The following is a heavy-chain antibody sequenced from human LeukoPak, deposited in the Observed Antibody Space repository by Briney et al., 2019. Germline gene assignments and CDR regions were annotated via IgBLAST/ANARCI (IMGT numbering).Heavy chain of an antibody. J-gene: IGHJ4*02. CDR1: GFTFSSYS. CDR2: ISISSSYI. CDR3: ARADTAMVILDY. Sequence: GGSLRLSCAAFGFTFSSYSMNWVRQAPGKGLEWVSSISISSSYIYYADSVKGRFTISRDNAKNSLYLQMNSLRAEDTAVYYCARADTAMVILDYWGQGTLVTVSS. V-gene: IGHV3-21*01. D-gene: IGHD5-18*01.